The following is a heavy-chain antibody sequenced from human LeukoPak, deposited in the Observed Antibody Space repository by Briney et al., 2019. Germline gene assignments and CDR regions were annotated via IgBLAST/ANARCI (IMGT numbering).Heavy chain of an antibody. CDR1: GFTFSFYT. J-gene: IGHJ4*02. V-gene: IGHV3-21*01. CDR3: ARDFDYDFWRGYPYFDL. D-gene: IGHD3-3*01. Sequence: GGSLRLSCSASGFTFSFYTMNWVRQPPGKGLEWVSSIGGRTTSISYAHSVEGRFTISRDNAKNSLFLQMNGLRAEDTAVYYCARDFDYDFWRGYPYFDLWGQGTLVTVSS. CDR2: IGGRTTSI.